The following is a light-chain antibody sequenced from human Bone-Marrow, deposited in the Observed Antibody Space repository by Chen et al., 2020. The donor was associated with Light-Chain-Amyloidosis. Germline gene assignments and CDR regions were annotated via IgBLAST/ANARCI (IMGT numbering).Light chain of an antibody. V-gene: IGLV1-51*01. J-gene: IGLJ3*02. CDR3: GTWDSSLSVWV. CDR2: DNN. Sequence: QSVLPQPPSLSAAPGQKVTISCSGSSSNIGNNYVSWYQQLPGTAPKLLIYDNNKRPSGIPDRFSGSKSGTSATLGITGLQTGDEADYYCGTWDSSLSVWVFGGGTKLTVL. CDR1: SSNIGNNY.